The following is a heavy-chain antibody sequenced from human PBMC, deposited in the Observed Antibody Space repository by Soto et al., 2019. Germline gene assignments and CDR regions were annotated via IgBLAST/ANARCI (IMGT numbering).Heavy chain of an antibody. CDR1: GYTVTSYV. J-gene: IGHJ4*02. CDR2: INAGNGYT. CDR3: ATWTWLVPFDY. Sequence: QVQLVQSGAEVKKPGASVKVSCKASGYTVTSYVIHWVRQAPGQRLEWMGWINAGNGYTKYSQKFQGRVTITRDTSASTAYMELNSLRSEDTAVYYCATWTWLVPFDYWGQGTLVTVPS. D-gene: IGHD6-19*01. V-gene: IGHV1-3*01.